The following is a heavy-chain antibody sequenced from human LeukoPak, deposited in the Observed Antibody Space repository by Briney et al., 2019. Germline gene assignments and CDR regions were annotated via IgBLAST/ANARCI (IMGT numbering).Heavy chain of an antibody. CDR2: IYYSGST. CDR3: ARHPWNSGMDV. D-gene: IGHD1-1*01. J-gene: IGHJ6*02. V-gene: IGHV4-39*01. Sequence: SETLSLTCTVSGGSISSGGYYWSWIRQHPGKGLEWIGYIYYSGSTYYNPSLKSRVTISVDTSKNQFSLKLNSVTAADTAVYYCARHPWNSGMDVWGQGTTVTVSS. CDR1: GGSISSGGYY.